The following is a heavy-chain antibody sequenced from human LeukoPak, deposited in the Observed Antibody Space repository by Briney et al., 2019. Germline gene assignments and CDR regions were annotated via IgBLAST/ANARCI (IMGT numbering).Heavy chain of an antibody. CDR1: GFTFSSYS. J-gene: IGHJ3*02. D-gene: IGHD1-7*01. CDR3: ARDSGNYLDAFDI. V-gene: IGHV3-21*01. Sequence: GGSLRLSCAASGFTFSSYSMNWVRQAPGKGLEWVSSISSSSTYIYYADSVKGRFTISRDNAKNSLYLQMNSLRAEDTAVYYCARDSGNYLDAFDIWGQGTMVTVSS. CDR2: ISSSSTYI.